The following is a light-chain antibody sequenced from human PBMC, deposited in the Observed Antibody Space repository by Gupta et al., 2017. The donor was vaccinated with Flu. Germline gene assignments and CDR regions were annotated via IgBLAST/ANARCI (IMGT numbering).Light chain of an antibody. CDR3: QHSHRTPLT. CDR1: QSVRNY. Sequence: PSSLSASVGDRVTISCRTSQSVRNYLSWYQQKAGTAPKLLIYAASKVQSGVPSRFSGSGSGTDFTLTISSRQPEEFATYYCQHSHRTPLTFGQGTKVDIK. CDR2: AAS. J-gene: IGKJ2*01. V-gene: IGKV1-39*01.